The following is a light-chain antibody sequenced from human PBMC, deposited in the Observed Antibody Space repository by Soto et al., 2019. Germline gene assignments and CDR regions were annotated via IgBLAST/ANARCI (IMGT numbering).Light chain of an antibody. CDR3: NSYTSSTAYV. CDR2: EVS. Sequence: SGLTQPASVSGSPGQSIAIACTGASSDVGRYNYVSWYQLHPGKAPKLIIYEVSNRPSGVSNRFSGSKSGNTASLTISGLRAEDEADYYCNSYTSSTAYVFGTGTKVTVL. V-gene: IGLV2-14*01. J-gene: IGLJ1*01. CDR1: SSDVGRYNY.